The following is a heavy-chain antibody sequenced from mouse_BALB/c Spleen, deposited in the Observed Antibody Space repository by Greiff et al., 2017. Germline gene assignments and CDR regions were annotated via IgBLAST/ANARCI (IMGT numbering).Heavy chain of an antibody. CDR2: IYPYNGGT. CDR1: GYTFTDYN. V-gene: IGHV1S29*02. CDR3: ARRDYYGYDVGFAY. D-gene: IGHD2-2*01. Sequence: VQLQQSGPELVKPGASVKISCKASGYTFTDYNMHWVKQSHGKSLEWIGYIYPYNGGTGYNQKFKSKATLTVDNSSSTAYMELRSLTSEDSAVYYCARRDYYGYDVGFAYWGQGTLVTVSA. J-gene: IGHJ3*01.